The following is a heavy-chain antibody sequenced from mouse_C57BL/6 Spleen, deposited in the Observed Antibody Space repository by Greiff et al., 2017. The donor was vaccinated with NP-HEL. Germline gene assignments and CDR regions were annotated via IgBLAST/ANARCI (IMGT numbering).Heavy chain of an antibody. J-gene: IGHJ3*01. CDR1: GYTFTSYW. CDR2: IDPSDSYT. CDR3: ARGDPFAY. Sequence: QVQLKEPGAELVKPGASVKLSCKASGYTFTSYWMHWVKQRPGQGLEWIGEIDPSDSYTNYNQKFKGKSTLTVDKSSSTAYMQLSSLTSEDSAVYYCARGDPFAYWGQGTLVTVSA. V-gene: IGHV1-69*01.